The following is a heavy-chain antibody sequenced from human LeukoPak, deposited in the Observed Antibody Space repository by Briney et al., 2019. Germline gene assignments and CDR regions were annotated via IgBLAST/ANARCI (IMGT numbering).Heavy chain of an antibody. D-gene: IGHD6-13*01. Sequence: ASVKVSCKASGYTFTGYYMHWVRQAPGQGLEWMGWINPNSGGTNYAQKFQGRVTTTRDTSISTAYMELSRLRSDDTAVYCCARDPSSSWYGGYNYWGQGTLVTVSS. CDR3: ARDPSSSWYGGYNY. CDR2: INPNSGGT. J-gene: IGHJ4*02. V-gene: IGHV1-2*02. CDR1: GYTFTGYY.